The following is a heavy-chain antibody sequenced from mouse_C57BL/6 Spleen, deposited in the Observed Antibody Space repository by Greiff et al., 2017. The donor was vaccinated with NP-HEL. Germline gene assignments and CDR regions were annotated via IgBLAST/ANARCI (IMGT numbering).Heavy chain of an antibody. D-gene: IGHD1-1*01. J-gene: IGHJ4*01. CDR2: IDPSDSET. V-gene: IGHV1-52*01. Sequence: VQLQQSGAELVRPGSSVKLSCKASGYTFTSYWMHWVKQRPIQGLEWIGNIDPSDSETHYNQKFKDKATLTVDKSSSTAYMQLSSLTSEDSAVYYCARWRYYGSSARYYAMDYWGQGTSVTVSS. CDR1: GYTFTSYW. CDR3: ARWRYYGSSARYYAMDY.